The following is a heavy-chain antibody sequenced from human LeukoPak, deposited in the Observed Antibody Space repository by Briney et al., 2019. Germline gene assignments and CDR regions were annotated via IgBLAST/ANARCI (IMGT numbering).Heavy chain of an antibody. CDR1: GFTFSSYA. J-gene: IGHJ4*02. D-gene: IGHD3-10*01. CDR2: ISSSSSYI. CDR3: ARDTSYYGSGSFGD. V-gene: IGHV3-21*01. Sequence: GGSLRLSCAASGFTFSSYAMHWVRQAPGKGLEWVSSISSSSSYIYYADSVKDRFTISRDNAKNSLYLQMNSLRAEDTAVYYCARDTSYYGSGSFGDWGQGTLVTVSS.